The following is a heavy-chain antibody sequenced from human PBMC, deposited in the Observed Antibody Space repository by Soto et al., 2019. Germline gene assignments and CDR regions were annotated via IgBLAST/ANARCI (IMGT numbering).Heavy chain of an antibody. Sequence: ASVKVSCKASGGTFSSYTISWVRQAPGQGLEWMGRIIPILGIAHYAQKVQGRVTITADKSTSTAYMELSSLRSEDTAVYYCARDFSGYYFNVGEGVYYYYYLDVSGKGTTVTVSS. CDR2: IIPILGIA. CDR3: ARDFSGYYFNVGEGVYYYYYLDV. V-gene: IGHV1-69*04. J-gene: IGHJ6*03. D-gene: IGHD5-12*01. CDR1: GGTFSSYT.